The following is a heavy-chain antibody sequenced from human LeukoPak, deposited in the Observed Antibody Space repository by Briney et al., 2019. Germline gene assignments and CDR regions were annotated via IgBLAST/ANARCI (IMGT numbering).Heavy chain of an antibody. CDR2: INSNSGGT. CDR1: GYTFTDYY. D-gene: IGHD6-13*01. J-gene: IGHJ5*02. CDR3: ARVETVAAGRVGRFDP. Sequence: ASVKVSCKASGYTFTDYYMHWVRQAPGQGLEWMGWINSNSGGTKYAQKFQGGVTMTRDTSISTAYMELSRLRSDDTAAYFCARVETVAAGRVGRFDPWGQGSLVTVSS. V-gene: IGHV1-2*02.